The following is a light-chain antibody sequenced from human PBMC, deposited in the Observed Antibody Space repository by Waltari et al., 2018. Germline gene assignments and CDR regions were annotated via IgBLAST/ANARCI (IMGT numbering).Light chain of an antibody. CDR2: WAS. CDR1: QSVLFSSNNENY. V-gene: IGKV4-1*01. Sequence: DIVMTQSPDSLAVSLGERATINCNSSQSVLFSSNNENYLAWYQQKPGQPPKLLIYWASTREAGVPDRFSGSGSGTDFTLTISSLQAEDVAVYYCQQYYSIPRSFGQGTKLEIK. CDR3: QQYYSIPRS. J-gene: IGKJ2*03.